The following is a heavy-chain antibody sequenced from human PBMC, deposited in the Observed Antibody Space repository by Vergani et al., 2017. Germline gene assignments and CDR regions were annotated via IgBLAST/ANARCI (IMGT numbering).Heavy chain of an antibody. CDR2: ISASNGNT. D-gene: IGHD1-26*01. J-gene: IGHJ5*02. CDR1: GYTFTTYG. V-gene: IGHV1-18*01. CDR3: ARGRLKIEGVTSNWFDP. Sequence: QVQLVQSGTEVKKPGASVKVSCKASGYTFTTYGISWVRQAPGQGLEWMGWISASNGNTNYAQKLPGRVTMTTDRSTSTAYMELRSLRSDDTAVYYCARGRLKIEGVTSNWFDPWGQGTLVTVSS.